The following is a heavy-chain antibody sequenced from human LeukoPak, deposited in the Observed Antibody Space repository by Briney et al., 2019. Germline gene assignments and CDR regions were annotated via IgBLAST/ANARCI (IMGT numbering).Heavy chain of an antibody. D-gene: IGHD3-16*01. CDR3: ARDRGTWGSYYFDY. CDR1: GFTFSSYS. Sequence: GGSLRLSCAASGFTFSSYSMNWVRQAPGKGLEWVSSISSSSSYIYYADSVKGRFTISRDNAKNSLYLQMNSLRAEDTAVYYCARDRGTWGSYYFDYWGQGTLVTVSS. CDR2: ISSSSSYI. V-gene: IGHV3-21*01. J-gene: IGHJ4*02.